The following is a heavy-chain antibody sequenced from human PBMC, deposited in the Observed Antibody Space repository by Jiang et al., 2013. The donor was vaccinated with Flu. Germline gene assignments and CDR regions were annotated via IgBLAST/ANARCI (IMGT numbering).Heavy chain of an antibody. V-gene: IGHV5-51*01. D-gene: IGHD3-10*01. J-gene: IGHJ4*02. Sequence: VWVRQMPGKGLEWMGIIYPSDSSTRYSPSFQGQVTISADKSITTAYLQWSSLKASDTAIYYCARRYYYGSGNDYWGQGTLVTVSS. CDR3: ARRYYYGSGNDY. CDR2: IYPSDSST.